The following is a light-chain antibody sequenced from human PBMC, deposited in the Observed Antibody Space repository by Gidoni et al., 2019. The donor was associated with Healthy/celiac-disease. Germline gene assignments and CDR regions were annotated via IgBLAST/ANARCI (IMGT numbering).Light chain of an antibody. J-gene: IGLJ7*01. CDR3: AAWDDSLNAHAV. CDR2: SNN. Sequence: QSVLTQPPSASGTPGQRVTISCSGSSSNIGSNTVNWYQQLPGTAPKLLIYSNNQRPSGVPDRFSGSKSGTSASLAISGLQSEDEADYYCAAWDDSLNAHAVFRGGTQLTVL. CDR1: SSNIGSNT. V-gene: IGLV1-44*01.